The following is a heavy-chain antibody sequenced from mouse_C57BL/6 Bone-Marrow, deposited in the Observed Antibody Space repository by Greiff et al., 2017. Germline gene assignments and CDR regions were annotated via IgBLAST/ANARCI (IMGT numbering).Heavy chain of an antibody. Sequence: VKLMESGPELVRPGASVKISCKAPGYTFTSYWMQWVRQRPGQGLEWIGEIFPGSGSTYYNEKFKGKATLTVDTSSSTAYMQLSSLTSEDSAVYFWARDYGYYFDYWGQGTTLTVSS. CDR1: GYTFTSYW. D-gene: IGHD1-1*01. V-gene: IGHV1-56*01. CDR3: ARDYGYYFDY. CDR2: IFPGSGST. J-gene: IGHJ2*01.